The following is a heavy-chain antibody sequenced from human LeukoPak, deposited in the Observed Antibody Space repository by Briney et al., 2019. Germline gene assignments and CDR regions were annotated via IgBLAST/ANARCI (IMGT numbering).Heavy chain of an antibody. J-gene: IGHJ4*02. V-gene: IGHV1-69*05. D-gene: IGHD6-13*01. CDR1: GGTFSSYA. CDR3: ARSSGSYSFDY. CDR2: IIPIFGTA. Sequence: RASVKVSCKASGGTFSSYAISWVRQAPGQGLEWMGGIIPIFGTANYAQKFQGRVTITTDESTSTAYMELSSLGSEDTAVYYCARSSGSYSFDYWGQGTLVTVSS.